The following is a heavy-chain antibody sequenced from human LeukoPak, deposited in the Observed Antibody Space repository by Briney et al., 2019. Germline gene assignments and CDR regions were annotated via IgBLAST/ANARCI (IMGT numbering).Heavy chain of an antibody. CDR3: ARDDFWSGYRGGLSDP. D-gene: IGHD3-3*01. Sequence: GGSLRLSCAASGFTFSSYGMHWVRQAPGKGLEWVAFIRYDGSNKYYADSVKGRFTISRDNSKNTLYLQMNSLRAEDTAVYYCARDDFWSGYRGGLSDPWGQGTLVTVSS. CDR1: GFTFSSYG. V-gene: IGHV3-30*02. CDR2: IRYDGSNK. J-gene: IGHJ5*02.